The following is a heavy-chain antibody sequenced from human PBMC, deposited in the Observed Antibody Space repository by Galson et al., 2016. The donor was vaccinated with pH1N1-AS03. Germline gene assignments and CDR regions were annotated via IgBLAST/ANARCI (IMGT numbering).Heavy chain of an antibody. CDR3: AREGWQQGSFDH. J-gene: IGHJ4*02. D-gene: IGHD6-13*01. CDR2: INSDGSRT. V-gene: IGHV3-74*01. CDR1: GFTFSSFW. Sequence: SLRLSCAASGFTFSSFWMHWVRQVPGKGLVWVSHINSDGSRTTYADSVRGRCTTPRDNAKNTLYLQINSLRAEDTAVYYCAREGWQQGSFDHWGQGTLVTVSS.